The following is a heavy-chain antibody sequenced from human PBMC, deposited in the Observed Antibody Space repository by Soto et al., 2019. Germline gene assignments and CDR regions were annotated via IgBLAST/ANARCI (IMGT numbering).Heavy chain of an antibody. CDR1: GFTFDDYA. D-gene: IGHD6-19*01. CDR3: AKGATIAVAGYFDY. J-gene: IGHJ4*02. CDR2: ISWNSGSI. Sequence: GGSLRLSCAASGFTFDDYAMHWVRQAPGKGLEWVSGISWNSGSIGYADSVKGRFTISRDNAKNSLYLQMNSLRAEDTALYYCAKGATIAVAGYFDYWGQGTLVTVSS. V-gene: IGHV3-9*01.